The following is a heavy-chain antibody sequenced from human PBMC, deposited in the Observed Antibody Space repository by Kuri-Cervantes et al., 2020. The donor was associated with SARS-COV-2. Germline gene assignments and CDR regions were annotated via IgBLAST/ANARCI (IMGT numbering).Heavy chain of an antibody. J-gene: IGHJ4*02. CDR2: ISYDGSNK. CDR3: ARDSSGYTDT. Sequence: GESLKISCAASGFTFSSYAMHWVRQAPGKGLEWVAVISYDGSNKYYADSVKGRFTISRDNSKNTLYLQVNSLRAEDTAVYYCARDSSGYTDTWGQGTLVTVSS. V-gene: IGHV3-30-3*01. D-gene: IGHD3-22*01. CDR1: GFTFSSYA.